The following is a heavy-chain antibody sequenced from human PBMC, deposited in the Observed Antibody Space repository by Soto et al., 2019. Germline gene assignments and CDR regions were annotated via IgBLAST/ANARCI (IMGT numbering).Heavy chain of an antibody. CDR2: INHSGST. J-gene: IGHJ6*02. CDR1: GGSFSGYY. CDR3: ARGEQWLVFYYYGMDV. D-gene: IGHD6-19*01. Sequence: TSETLSLTCAVYGGSFSGYYWSWIRQPPGKGLEWIGEINHSGSTNYNPSLKSRVTISVDTSKNQFSLKLSSVTAADTAVYYCARGEQWLVFYYYGMDVWGQGTTVTVSS. V-gene: IGHV4-34*01.